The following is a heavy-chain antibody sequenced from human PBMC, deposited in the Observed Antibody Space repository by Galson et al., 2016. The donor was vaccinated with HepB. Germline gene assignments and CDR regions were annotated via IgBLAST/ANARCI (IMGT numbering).Heavy chain of an antibody. CDR1: GGSISSTNYY. D-gene: IGHD6-19*01. J-gene: IGHJ6*03. CDR2: IYYSGST. CDR3: ATGISVAGKYYYYYMDV. Sequence: SETLSLTCIVSGGSISSTNYYWGWIRQPPGRGLEWIGSIYYSGSTYYNPSLESRVTISVDMSKNQFSLRLSSVTAADTAVYYCATGISVAGKYYYYYMDVWGKGTPVTVSS. V-gene: IGHV4-39*01.